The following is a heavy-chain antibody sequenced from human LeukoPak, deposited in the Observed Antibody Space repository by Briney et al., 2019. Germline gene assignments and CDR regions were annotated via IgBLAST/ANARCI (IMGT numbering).Heavy chain of an antibody. J-gene: IGHJ6*03. V-gene: IGHV3-64*01. D-gene: IGHD1-20*01. CDR2: ISSNGGDT. CDR3: ASAVTGETTTYYYYMDV. Sequence: GSLRLSCGAFGFTFSSYTMHWVRQAPGKGLEYVSAISSNGGDTYYANSVKGRFTISRDNSKNMLYLQMDSLRDEDMAVYYCASAVTGETTTYYYYMDVWGKGTTVTVSS. CDR1: GFTFSSYT.